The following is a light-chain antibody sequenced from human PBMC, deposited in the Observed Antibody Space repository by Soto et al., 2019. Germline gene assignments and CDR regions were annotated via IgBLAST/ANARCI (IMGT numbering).Light chain of an antibody. Sequence: DIQMTQSPSSLSASVGDRVTITCRASQSISSYLNWYQQKPGKAPNLLIYVASNLRSGVPSRFSGSGSGTDFTLTISSLQPEDFATYYCQQSYTTPLTIGGGTKVDIK. CDR1: QSISSY. V-gene: IGKV1-39*01. J-gene: IGKJ4*01. CDR2: VAS. CDR3: QQSYTTPLT.